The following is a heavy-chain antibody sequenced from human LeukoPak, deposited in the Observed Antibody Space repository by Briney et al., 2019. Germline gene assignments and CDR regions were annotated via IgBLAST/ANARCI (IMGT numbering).Heavy chain of an antibody. Sequence: GASVKVSCKASGYTFTSYAMNWVRQASGQGLEWMGWINTNTGNPTYAQGFTGRFVFSLDTSVSTAYLQISSLKAEDTAVYYCARGALPFIAAAGTGYMDVWGKGTTVTVSS. CDR1: GYTFTSYA. D-gene: IGHD6-13*01. CDR2: INTNTGNP. V-gene: IGHV7-4-1*02. CDR3: ARGALPFIAAAGTGYMDV. J-gene: IGHJ6*03.